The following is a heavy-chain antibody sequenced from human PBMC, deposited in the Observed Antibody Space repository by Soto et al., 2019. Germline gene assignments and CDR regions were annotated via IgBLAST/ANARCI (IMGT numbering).Heavy chain of an antibody. CDR3: ARDALWGGFGY. J-gene: IGHJ4*02. CDR2: IYHSGST. Sequence: QEQLQESGPGLVKPSGTLSLTCAVSGGSISSTNWWIWVRQPPGKGLEWIGEIYHSGSTNYNPSLKSRVTISVDRSKNHFSLNLSSVTASDTAVYYCARDALWGGFGYWGQGTLVTVSS. CDR1: GGSISSTNW. D-gene: IGHD2-21*01. V-gene: IGHV4-4*02.